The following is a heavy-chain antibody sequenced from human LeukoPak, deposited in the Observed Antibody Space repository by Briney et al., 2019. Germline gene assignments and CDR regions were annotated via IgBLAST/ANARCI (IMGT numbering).Heavy chain of an antibody. CDR1: GGSITSSNYY. J-gene: IGHJ5*02. Sequence: PSETLSLTCTVSGGSITSSNYYCGWIRQAPGKGLEWIGSIYYGGSTYYNPSLKSRVAMSIDTSKNQFSLKLSSVTAADTAVYYCARVTVFRWFDPWGQGTLVTVSS. CDR2: IYYGGST. D-gene: IGHD2-21*01. V-gene: IGHV4-39*07. CDR3: ARVTVFRWFDP.